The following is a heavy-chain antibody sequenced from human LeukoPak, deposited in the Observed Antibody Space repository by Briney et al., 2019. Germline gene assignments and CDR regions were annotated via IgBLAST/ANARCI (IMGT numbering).Heavy chain of an antibody. CDR3: ARDRGVGATGGDY. Sequence: ASVKVSCKASGGTFSSYAISWVRQARGQGLEWMGRVIPILGIANYAQKFQGRVTITADKSTSTAYMELSSLRSEDTAVYYCARDRGVGATGGDYWGQGTLVTVSS. CDR1: GGTFSSYA. V-gene: IGHV1-69*04. D-gene: IGHD1-26*01. J-gene: IGHJ4*02. CDR2: VIPILGIA.